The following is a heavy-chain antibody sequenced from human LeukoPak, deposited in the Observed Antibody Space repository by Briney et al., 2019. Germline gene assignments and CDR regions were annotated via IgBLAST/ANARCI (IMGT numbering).Heavy chain of an antibody. Sequence: GASVKVSCKASGGTFSSYAISWVRQAPGQGLEWMGRIIPILGIANYAQKFQGRVTITADKSTSTAYMELRSLRSDDTAVYYCARDSGYGRNGMDAWGQGTTVTVSS. CDR1: GGTFSSYA. CDR3: ARDSGYGRNGMDA. V-gene: IGHV1-69*04. CDR2: IIPILGIA. J-gene: IGHJ6*02. D-gene: IGHD5-12*01.